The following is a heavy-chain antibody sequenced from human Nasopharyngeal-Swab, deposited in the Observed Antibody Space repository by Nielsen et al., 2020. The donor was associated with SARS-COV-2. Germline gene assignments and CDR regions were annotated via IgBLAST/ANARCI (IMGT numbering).Heavy chain of an antibody. V-gene: IGHV1-2*02. CDR1: GYTFTGYY. D-gene: IGHD5-12*01. CDR2: INPNSGGT. Sequence: ASVKVSCKASGYTFTGYYMHWVRQAPGQGLEWMGWINPNSGGTNYAQKFQGRVTMTRDTSISTAYMELSRLRSDDTAVYYCARAKYGGYEVYYWGQGTLVTVSS. CDR3: ARAKYGGYEVYY. J-gene: IGHJ4*02.